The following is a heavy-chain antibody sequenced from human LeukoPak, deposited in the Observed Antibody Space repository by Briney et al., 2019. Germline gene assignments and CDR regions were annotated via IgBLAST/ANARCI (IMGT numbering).Heavy chain of an antibody. V-gene: IGHV1-18*04. D-gene: IGHD6-6*01. Sequence: ASVKVSCKASGYTFTAYYMHWVRQAPGQGLEWMGWISAYNGNTNYAQKLQGRVTMTTDTSTSTAYMELRSLRSDDTAVYYCATEYSSNKDAFDIWGQGTMVTVSS. CDR2: ISAYNGNT. CDR3: ATEYSSNKDAFDI. J-gene: IGHJ3*02. CDR1: GYTFTAYY.